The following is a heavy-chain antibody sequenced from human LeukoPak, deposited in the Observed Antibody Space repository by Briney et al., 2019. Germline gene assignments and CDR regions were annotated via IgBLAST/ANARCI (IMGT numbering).Heavy chain of an antibody. CDR2: MYSGGST. CDR3: ARDLRWGYYDSSAFDI. CDR1: GFTVSSNY. Sequence: GGSLRLSCAASGFTVSSNYMNWVRQAPGKGLEWVSVMYSGGSTYYADSVKGRFTISRDNSKNTLYLQMNSLRAEDTAVYYCARDLRWGYYDSSAFDIWGQGTMVTVSS. D-gene: IGHD3-22*01. V-gene: IGHV3-53*01. J-gene: IGHJ3*02.